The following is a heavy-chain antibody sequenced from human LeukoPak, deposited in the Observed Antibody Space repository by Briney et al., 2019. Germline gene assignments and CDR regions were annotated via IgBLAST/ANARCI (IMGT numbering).Heavy chain of an antibody. V-gene: IGHV4-59*08. Sequence: SETLSLTCTVSGGSISSYYWGWIRQPPGKGLEWIGYIYYSGSTNYNPSLKSRVTISVDTSKNQFSLKLSSVTAADTAVYYCARLPLTNYYDSSGYPPFDYWGQGTLVTVSS. D-gene: IGHD3-22*01. CDR2: IYYSGST. CDR1: GGSISSYY. CDR3: ARLPLTNYYDSSGYPPFDY. J-gene: IGHJ4*02.